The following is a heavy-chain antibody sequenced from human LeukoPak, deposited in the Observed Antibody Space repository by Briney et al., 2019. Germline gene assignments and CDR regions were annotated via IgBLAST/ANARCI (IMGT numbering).Heavy chain of an antibody. J-gene: IGHJ4*02. CDR3: AKRPGRLYYFDY. CDR2: ISGSGGTT. V-gene: IGHV3-23*01. CDR1: GFTFNTYA. Sequence: GGSLRLSCAASGFTFNTYAMSWVRQAPGKGLEWVSAISGSGGTTYYADSVKGRFTISRDNSKNTLYLQMNSLRAEDTAVYYCAKRPGRLYYFDYWGQGTLVTVSS. D-gene: IGHD2-15*01.